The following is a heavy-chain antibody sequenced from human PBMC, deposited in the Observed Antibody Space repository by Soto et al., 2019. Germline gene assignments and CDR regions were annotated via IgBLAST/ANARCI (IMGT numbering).Heavy chain of an antibody. J-gene: IGHJ5*02. CDR1: GGTFSSYA. D-gene: IGHD3-22*01. CDR3: ARAVHYDSSGYYPT. V-gene: IGHV1-69*13. CDR2: IIPIFGTA. Sequence: SVKVSCKASGGTFSSYAISWVRQAPGQGLEWMGGIIPIFGTANYAQKFQGRVTITADESTSTAYTELSSLRSEDTAVYYCARAVHYDSSGYYPTWGQGTLVTVSS.